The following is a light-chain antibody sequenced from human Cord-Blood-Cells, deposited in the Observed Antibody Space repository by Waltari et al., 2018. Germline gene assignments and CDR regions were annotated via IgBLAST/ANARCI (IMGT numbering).Light chain of an antibody. CDR3: QQYNSYSWT. V-gene: IGKV1-5*03. CDR1: QSISSW. Sequence: DIQMTQSPSTLSASVGDGVTITFRASQSISSWLAWYQQKPGKAPKLLIYKASSLESGVPSRFSGSGSGTEFTLTISSLQPDDFATYYCQQYNSYSWTFGQGTKVEIK. CDR2: KAS. J-gene: IGKJ1*01.